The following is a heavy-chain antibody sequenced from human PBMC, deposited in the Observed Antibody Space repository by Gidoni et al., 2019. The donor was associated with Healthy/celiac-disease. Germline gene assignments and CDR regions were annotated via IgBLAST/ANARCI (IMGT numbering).Heavy chain of an antibody. Sequence: VQLVELWGGVVQPWGSLGLSCAASGITLCLHSMHWVRQAPGKGVEWVAVISYDGSNKYYADSVKGRFTISRDNSKNTLYLQMNSLRAEDTAVYYCARDGAPFTIFGGMDVWGQGTTVTVSS. CDR1: GITLCLHS. CDR3: ARDGAPFTIFGGMDV. V-gene: IGHV3-30-3*01. D-gene: IGHD3-3*01. J-gene: IGHJ6*02. CDR2: ISYDGSNK.